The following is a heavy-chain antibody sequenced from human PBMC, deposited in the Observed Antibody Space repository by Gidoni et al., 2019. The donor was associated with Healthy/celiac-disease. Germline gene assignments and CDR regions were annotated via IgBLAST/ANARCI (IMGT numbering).Heavy chain of an antibody. CDR3: AKDQEAYRSGWLGYFDY. J-gene: IGHJ4*02. V-gene: IGHV3-30*18. CDR1: EFTSSRYV. D-gene: IGHD6-19*01. Sequence: QVQLVESGGGVVQPGRSLRLSCADPEFTSSRYVMHWVRQAPGKGLEWVAVISYDGSNKYYADSVKGRFTISRDNSKNTLYLQMNSLRAEDTAVYYCAKDQEAYRSGWLGYFDYWGQGTLVTVSS. CDR2: ISYDGSNK.